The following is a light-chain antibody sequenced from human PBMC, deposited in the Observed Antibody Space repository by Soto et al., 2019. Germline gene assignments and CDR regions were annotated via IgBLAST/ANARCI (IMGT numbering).Light chain of an antibody. V-gene: IGKV3-15*01. J-gene: IGKJ3*01. CDR1: QSVSSN. Sequence: EIVMTQSPATLSVSPGERATLSCRASQSVSSNLAWYQQKPGQAPRLLIYGASTRATGIPARFSGSGSGTECTLTISSLQSEDFAVYYCQQYNSWPVTFGPGTKVDIK. CDR3: QQYNSWPVT. CDR2: GAS.